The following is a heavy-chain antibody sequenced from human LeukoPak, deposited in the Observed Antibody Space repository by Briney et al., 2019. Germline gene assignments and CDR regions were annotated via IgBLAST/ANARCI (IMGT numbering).Heavy chain of an antibody. CDR2: ISSSSSTI. CDR3: APQGVAGGRDWFDP. V-gene: IGHV3-48*04. D-gene: IGHD6-19*01. J-gene: IGHJ5*02. CDR1: GFTFSSYA. Sequence: GGSLRLSCAASGFTFSSYAMSWVRQAPGKGLEWVSYISSSSSTIYYADSVKGRFTISRDNAKNSLYLQMNSLRAEDTAVYYCAPQGVAGGRDWFDPWGQGTLVTVSS.